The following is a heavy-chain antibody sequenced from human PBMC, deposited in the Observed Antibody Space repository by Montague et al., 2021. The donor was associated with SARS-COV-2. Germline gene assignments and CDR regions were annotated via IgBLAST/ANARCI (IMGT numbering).Heavy chain of an antibody. V-gene: IGHV3-21*01. Sequence: SMRLSCAASGFTFSSYSMNWVRQAPGKGLEWVSSISSSSSYIYYXDSVKGRFTISRDNAKNSLYLQMNSLRAEDTAVYYCARDGRGYSYGYAFDIWGQGTLVTVSS. CDR3: ARDGRGYSYGYAFDI. J-gene: IGHJ3*02. CDR2: ISSSSSYI. D-gene: IGHD5-18*01. CDR1: GFTFSSYS.